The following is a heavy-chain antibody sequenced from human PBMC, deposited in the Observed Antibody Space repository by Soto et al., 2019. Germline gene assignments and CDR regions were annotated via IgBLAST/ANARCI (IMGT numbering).Heavy chain of an antibody. CDR2: IDPSDSYT. J-gene: IGHJ6*02. V-gene: IGHV5-10-1*01. CDR1: GYRFTNYW. D-gene: IGHD3-10*01. Sequence: GESLKISCKGSGYRFTNYWISWVRQMPGKGLEWMGRIDPSDSYTNYSPSFQGHVTISADKSISTAYLQWSSLKASDTAMYFCARQGLDYYGSGSYGYHYYGVDVWGQGTTVTVCS. CDR3: ARQGLDYYGSGSYGYHYYGVDV.